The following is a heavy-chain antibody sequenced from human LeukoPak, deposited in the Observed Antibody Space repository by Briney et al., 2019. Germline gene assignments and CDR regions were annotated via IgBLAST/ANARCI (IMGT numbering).Heavy chain of an antibody. CDR1: GGTFSSYA. Sequence: ASVKVSCKASGGTFSSYAISWVRQAPGQGLEWMGRIIPIFGTANYAQKFQGRVTITTDESTSTAYMELSSMRSEDTAVYYCASDILDYYNSSVPTDYWGQGTLVTVSS. CDR3: ASDILDYYNSSVPTDY. CDR2: IIPIFGTA. J-gene: IGHJ4*02. V-gene: IGHV1-69*05. D-gene: IGHD3-22*01.